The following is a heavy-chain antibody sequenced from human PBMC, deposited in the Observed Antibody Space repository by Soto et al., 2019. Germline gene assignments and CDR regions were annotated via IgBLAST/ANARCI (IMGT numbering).Heavy chain of an antibody. Sequence: QITLKESGPTLVKPTQTLTLTCTFSGFSLDTSGVAVGWIRQPPGKGLEWLSVIYWDDDKRSSPSLRSRLTIPKDTSKHQVFLTMTNLDPVDTATYYCAHRHRDSGGLFDFWGQGTLVTVSS. CDR1: GFSLDTSGVA. V-gene: IGHV2-5*02. CDR2: IYWDDDK. J-gene: IGHJ4*02. D-gene: IGHD3-10*01. CDR3: AHRHRDSGGLFDF.